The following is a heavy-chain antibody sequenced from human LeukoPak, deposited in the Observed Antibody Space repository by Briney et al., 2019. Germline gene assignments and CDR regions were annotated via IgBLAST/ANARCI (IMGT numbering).Heavy chain of an antibody. V-gene: IGHV4-59*01. J-gene: IGHJ6*03. CDR2: IYSSGST. Sequence: SETLSLTCTVSGGSISSYYWSWIRQPPGKGLEWIGYIYSSGSTNDSPSLKSRVTISIDRSKNQFSLKLSSVTAADTAVYYCARISEQVVSRYPYYYMDVWGKGTTVTVSS. D-gene: IGHD6-6*01. CDR1: GGSISSYY. CDR3: ARISEQVVSRYPYYYMDV.